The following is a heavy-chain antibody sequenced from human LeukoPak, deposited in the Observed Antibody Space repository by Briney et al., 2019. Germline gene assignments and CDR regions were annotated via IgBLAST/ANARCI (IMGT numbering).Heavy chain of an antibody. Sequence: GGSLRLSCAASGFTFSSYSMNWVRQAPGKGLEGVSFVSSSSSTIYCAASVKGRFTISRDNAKNSLYLQMNSLRAEDTAVYYCARDRGGSYSAIDYWGQGTLVTVSS. CDR2: VSSSSSTI. CDR1: GFTFSSYS. J-gene: IGHJ4*02. V-gene: IGHV3-48*04. D-gene: IGHD1-26*01. CDR3: ARDRGGSYSAIDY.